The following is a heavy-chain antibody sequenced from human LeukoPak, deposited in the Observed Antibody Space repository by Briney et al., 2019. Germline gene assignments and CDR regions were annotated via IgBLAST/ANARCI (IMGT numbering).Heavy chain of an antibody. CDR1: GDSIRIGSYY. V-gene: IGHV4-61*02. CDR2: IYTRGST. CDR3: ARVAIPGPKGDYGMDV. J-gene: IGHJ6*02. D-gene: IGHD2-2*02. Sequence: SQTLSLTCTVSGDSIRIGSYYWSWIRQPAGKGLEWIGRIYTRGSTDYNPSLKSRVTISVDTSKNQFSLKLSSVTAADTAVYYCARVAIPGPKGDYGMDVWGQGTTVTVSS.